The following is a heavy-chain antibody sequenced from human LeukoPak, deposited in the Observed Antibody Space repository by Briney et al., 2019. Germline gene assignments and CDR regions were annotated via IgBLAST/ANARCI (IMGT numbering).Heavy chain of an antibody. V-gene: IGHV4-59*01. CDR3: AAGYSSTWYYFDY. Sequence: SETLSLTCTVSGDSISRYYWSWIRQPPGKGLEWIGYSYHTGSTNYNPSLRSRVTISVDTSKNQFSLKLNSVTAGDTAVYYCAAGYSSTWYYFDYWGQGTLVTVSS. CDR1: GDSISRYY. CDR2: SYHTGST. D-gene: IGHD6-13*01. J-gene: IGHJ4*02.